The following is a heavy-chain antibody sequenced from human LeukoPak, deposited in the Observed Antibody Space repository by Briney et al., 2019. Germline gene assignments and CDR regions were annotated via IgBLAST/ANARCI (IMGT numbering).Heavy chain of an antibody. J-gene: IGHJ4*02. CDR3: ARVVPTTLMNYFDY. CDR2: ISAYNGNT. Sequence: ASVKVSCKASGYTFTSDGISWVRQAPGQGLGWMGWISAYNGNTNYAQKLQGRVTITADESTSTAYMERSSRRSADRAVYYCARVVPTTLMNYFDYWGQGTRVTVSS. CDR1: GYTFTSDG. D-gene: IGHD5-12*01. V-gene: IGHV1-18*01.